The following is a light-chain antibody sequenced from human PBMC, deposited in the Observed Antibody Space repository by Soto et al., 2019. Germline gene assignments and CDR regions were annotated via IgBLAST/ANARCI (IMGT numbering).Light chain of an antibody. CDR2: DAS. Sequence: EIVLTQSPANQSLSQRERATLSCRTSHIVSSYLAWYQQKPGQAPRLLIYDASNRATGIPARFSGSGSGTDFTLTISSLEPEDFAVYYCQQRSNWPPIFTFGPGTKVDIK. CDR1: HIVSSY. V-gene: IGKV3-11*01. CDR3: QQRSNWPPIFT. J-gene: IGKJ3*01.